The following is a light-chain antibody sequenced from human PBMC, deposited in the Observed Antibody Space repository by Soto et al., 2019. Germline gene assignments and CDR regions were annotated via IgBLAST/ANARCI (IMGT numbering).Light chain of an antibody. CDR1: QSISSW. J-gene: IGKJ1*01. CDR2: KAP. V-gene: IGKV1-5*03. CDR3: QQYNSYPWT. Sequence: DIQMTQSPSTLSASVGDRVTITCRASQSISSWLAWYQQKPGKAPKLLIYKAPSLESGVPSRFSGSGSGTEFSLTSSSLQPDDFATYYCQQYNSYPWTFGQGTKVEIK.